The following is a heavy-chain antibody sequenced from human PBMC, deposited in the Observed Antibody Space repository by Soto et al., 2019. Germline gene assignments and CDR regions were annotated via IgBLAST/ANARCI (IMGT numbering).Heavy chain of an antibody. CDR3: AGADRYGSGTYYFDY. CDR2: MNPNTGNT. V-gene: IGHV1-8*01. CDR1: GYTFTSYG. D-gene: IGHD3-10*01. Sequence: ASVKVSCKASGYTFTSYGVNWVRQATGQGLEWMGWMNPNTGNTGYTQKLQGRVTMTRNTSISTAYMELSSLSFEDTAVYYCAGADRYGSGTYYFDYWGQGTLVTVSS. J-gene: IGHJ4*02.